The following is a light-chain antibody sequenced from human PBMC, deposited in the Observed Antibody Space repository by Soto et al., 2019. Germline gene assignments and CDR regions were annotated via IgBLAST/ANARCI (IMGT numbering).Light chain of an antibody. CDR2: MVS. Sequence: QSALTQPASVSGSPGQSITISCTGTSSDVGNYNYVSWYQQYPGRVPKLLIYMVSNRPSGVSNRFSGSKSGNTASLTISGLKDEEEDDYFCKTYTLGRLYAFGTGTKV. V-gene: IGLV2-14*01. CDR3: KTYTLGRLYA. J-gene: IGLJ1*01. CDR1: SSDVGNYNY.